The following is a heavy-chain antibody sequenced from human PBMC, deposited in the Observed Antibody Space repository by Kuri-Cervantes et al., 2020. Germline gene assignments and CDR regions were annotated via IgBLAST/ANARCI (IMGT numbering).Heavy chain of an antibody. CDR3: AGGYCSGGRCYSNWNQYYFMDV. CDR1: GYTFTSYD. CDR2: MNPNSGNT. D-gene: IGHD2-15*01. Sequence: ASVKVSCKASGYTFTSYDINWVRQSTGQRLEWMGWMNPNSGNTGYAQKFQGRVTMTRNNSISTAYMELSSLRSEDTAVYYCAGGYCSGGRCYSNWNQYYFMDVWGKGTTVTVSS. J-gene: IGHJ6*03. V-gene: IGHV1-8*02.